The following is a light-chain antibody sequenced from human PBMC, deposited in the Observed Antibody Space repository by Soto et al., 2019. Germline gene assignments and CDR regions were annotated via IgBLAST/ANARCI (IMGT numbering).Light chain of an antibody. CDR2: YVS. CDR3: SSYTSSSTLSTYV. Sequence: QSALTQPASVSGSPGQSITISCTGTSSDVGGYNYVSWYQHHPGKAPKLMIYYVSNRPSGVSNRFSGSKSGNTASLIISGLQAEDEADYYCSSYTSSSTLSTYVFGTGTKVTVL. CDR1: SSDVGGYNY. J-gene: IGLJ1*01. V-gene: IGLV2-14*03.